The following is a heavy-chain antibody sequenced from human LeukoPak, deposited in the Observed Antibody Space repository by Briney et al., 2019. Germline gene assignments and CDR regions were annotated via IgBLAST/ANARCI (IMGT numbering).Heavy chain of an antibody. CDR3: ARMLVVAAELNWFDP. V-gene: IGHV4-4*09. CDR1: GGSISSYY. J-gene: IGHJ5*02. D-gene: IGHD2-15*01. CDR2: IYTSGST. Sequence: SETLSLTCTVSGGSISSYYWSWIRQPPGKGLEWIGYIYTSGSTNYNPSLKSRVTISVDTSKNQFSLKLSSVTAADTAVYYCARMLVVAAELNWFDPWGQGTLVTVSS.